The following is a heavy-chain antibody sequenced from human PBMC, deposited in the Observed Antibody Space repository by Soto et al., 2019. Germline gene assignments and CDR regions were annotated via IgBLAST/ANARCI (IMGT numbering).Heavy chain of an antibody. V-gene: IGHV4-31*03. CDR3: ARSPWGPTLFDP. CDR1: GGSISSGGYY. Sequence: QVQLQESGPGLVKPSQTLSLTCTVSGGSISSGGYYWSWIRQHPGKGLEWIGYIYYSGSTYYNPSLQRRVTLSVDPSKNQFSLKLSSVTAADTAVYYCARSPWGPTLFDPWGQGTLVTVSS. CDR2: IYYSGST. D-gene: IGHD3-16*01. J-gene: IGHJ5*02.